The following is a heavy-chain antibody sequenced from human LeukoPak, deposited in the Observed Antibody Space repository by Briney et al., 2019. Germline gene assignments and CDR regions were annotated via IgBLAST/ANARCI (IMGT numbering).Heavy chain of an antibody. D-gene: IGHD2-2*01. CDR1: GYTFTSYG. V-gene: IGHV1-2*02. J-gene: IGHJ4*02. Sequence: GASVKVSCKASGYTFTSYGISWVRQAPGQGLEWMGWINPNSGGTNYAQKFQGRVTMTRDTSISTAYMELSRLRSDDTAVYYCARGEGWYCSSTSCYRFDYWGQGTLVTVSS. CDR2: INPNSGGT. CDR3: ARGEGWYCSSTSCYRFDY.